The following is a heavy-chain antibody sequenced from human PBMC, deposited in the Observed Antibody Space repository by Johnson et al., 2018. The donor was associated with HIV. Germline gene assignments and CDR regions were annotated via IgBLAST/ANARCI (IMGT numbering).Heavy chain of an antibody. Sequence: MLLVESGGGLVQPGGSLRLSCAVSGFTFSIYAMSWVRQAPGKGLEWVSTISASGGSTYYADSVKGRFTISRDNSKDTLYLQMNSLRAEDTAVYYCAKAREYDSTGHDAFDIWGQGTMVTVSS. D-gene: IGHD3-22*01. V-gene: IGHV3-23*04. CDR3: AKAREYDSTGHDAFDI. J-gene: IGHJ3*02. CDR2: ISASGGST. CDR1: GFTFSIYA.